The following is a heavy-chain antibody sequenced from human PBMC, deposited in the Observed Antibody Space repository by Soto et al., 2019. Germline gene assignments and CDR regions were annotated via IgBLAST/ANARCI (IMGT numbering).Heavy chain of an antibody. CDR1: GYTFTSYY. J-gene: IGHJ4*02. D-gene: IGHD3-22*01. CDR3: ARDHLDRYYYDSSGYYPPDY. V-gene: IGHV1-46*01. Sequence: ASVKVSCKASGYTFTSYYMHWVRQAPGQGLEWMGIINPSGGSTSYAPRFQGRVTMTRDTSTSTVYMELSSLTSEDTAVYYCARDHLDRYYYDSSGYYPPDYWGQGALVTVSS. CDR2: INPSGGST.